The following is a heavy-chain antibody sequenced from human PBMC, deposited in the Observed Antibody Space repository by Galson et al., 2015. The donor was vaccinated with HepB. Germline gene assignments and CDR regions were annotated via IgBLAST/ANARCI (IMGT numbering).Heavy chain of an antibody. J-gene: IGHJ6*02. CDR2: INAGNGNT. V-gene: IGHV1-3*01. Sequence: SVKVSCKASGYTFTSYAMHWVRQAPGQRLEWMGWINAGNGNTKYSQKFQGRVTITRDTSASTAYMELSSLRSEDTAVYYCARGVDDSSGYLPPPGYGMDVWGQGTTVTVSS. D-gene: IGHD3-22*01. CDR1: GYTFTSYA. CDR3: ARGVDDSSGYLPPPGYGMDV.